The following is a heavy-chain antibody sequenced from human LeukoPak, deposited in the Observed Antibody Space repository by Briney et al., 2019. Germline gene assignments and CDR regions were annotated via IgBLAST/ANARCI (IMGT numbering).Heavy chain of an antibody. CDR1: GFTFCSYW. J-gene: IGHJ4*02. V-gene: IGHV3-7*01. Sequence: PGGSLRLSCAASGFTFCSYWMIWVRQAPGKGLEWVANINQDGSEKYYVHSVKGRSTISRDNAKNTVYLQMNSLRAEDTAVYYCPRDMHGPRDYWGQGTLVTVSS. CDR2: INQDGSEK. D-gene: IGHD2-2*01. CDR3: PRDMHGPRDY.